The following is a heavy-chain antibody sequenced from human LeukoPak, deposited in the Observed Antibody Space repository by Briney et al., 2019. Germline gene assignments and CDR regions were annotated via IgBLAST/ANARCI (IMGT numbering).Heavy chain of an antibody. J-gene: IGHJ4*02. CDR2: ISAGNGNT. V-gene: IGHV1-3*01. D-gene: IGHD6-19*01. Sequence: GASVKVSCKASGYTFTSYAMHWVRQAPGQRLEWMGWISAGNGNTKYSQKFQGRVTITRDTSASTAYMELSSLRSEDTAVYYRARLRREQWLVPYYFDYWGQGTLVTVSS. CDR1: GYTFTSYA. CDR3: ARLRREQWLVPYYFDY.